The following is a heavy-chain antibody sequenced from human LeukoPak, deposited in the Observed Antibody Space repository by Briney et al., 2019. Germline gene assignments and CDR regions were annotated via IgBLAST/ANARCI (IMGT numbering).Heavy chain of an antibody. V-gene: IGHV3-48*03. CDR1: GFTFSSYE. Sequence: GGALRLSCAASGFTFSSYEMNWVREAPGEGLEWVSYISSSGSTIYYADSVKGRFTISRDNDKTSLYLQMNSMRAEDTAVYYCARDQGSGYYYYGMDVWGKGTTVTVSS. J-gene: IGHJ6*04. CDR2: ISSSGSTI. D-gene: IGHD2-15*01. CDR3: ARDQGSGYYYYGMDV.